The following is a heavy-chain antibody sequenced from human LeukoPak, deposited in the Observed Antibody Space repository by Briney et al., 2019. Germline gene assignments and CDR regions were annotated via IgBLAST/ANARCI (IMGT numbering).Heavy chain of an antibody. J-gene: IGHJ2*01. D-gene: IGHD6-19*01. CDR1: GYTFTSYG. Sequence: ASVKVSCKASGYTFTSYGISWVRQAPGQGLEWMGWISAYNGNTNYAQKLRGRVTMTTDTSTSTAYMELRSLRSDDTAVYYCARTSSSGWYPWYFDLWGRGTLVTVSS. CDR3: ARTSSSGWYPWYFDL. CDR2: ISAYNGNT. V-gene: IGHV1-18*01.